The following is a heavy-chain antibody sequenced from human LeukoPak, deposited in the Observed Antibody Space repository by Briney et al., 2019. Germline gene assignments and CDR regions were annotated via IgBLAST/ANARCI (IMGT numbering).Heavy chain of an antibody. V-gene: IGHV4-59*01. D-gene: IGHD3-22*01. Sequence: SETLSLTCTVSGGSISSYYWSWIRQPPGKGLEWIGYIYYSGSTNYNPSRKSRVTISVDTSKNQFSLKLSSVTAADTAVYYCARGRDYYDSSGYYYEGTIVDYWGQGTLVTVSS. J-gene: IGHJ4*02. CDR2: IYYSGST. CDR3: ARGRDYYDSSGYYYEGTIVDY. CDR1: GGSISSYY.